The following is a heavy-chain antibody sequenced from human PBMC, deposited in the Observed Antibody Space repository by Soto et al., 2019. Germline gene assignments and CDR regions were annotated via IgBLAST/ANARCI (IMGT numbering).Heavy chain of an antibody. Sequence: QVQLVQSGAEVKKPGASVKVSCKASGYTFTNYGINWVRQAPGQGLEWLGWVSAYNGERRYAQRVQSRVIMTTDTSTSTSYMALRSLMSDDTTAYYCSRGTSIPASGDYWGKGTLVTVSS. J-gene: IGHJ4*01. D-gene: IGHD6-6*01. CDR2: VSAYNGER. V-gene: IGHV1-18*01. CDR3: SRGTSIPASGDY. CDR1: GYTFTNYG.